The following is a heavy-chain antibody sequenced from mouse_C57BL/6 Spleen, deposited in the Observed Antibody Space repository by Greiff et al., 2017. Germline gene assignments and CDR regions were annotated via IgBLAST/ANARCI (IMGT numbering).Heavy chain of an antibody. Sequence: QVQLKQSGAELVKPGASVKISCKASGYAFSSYWMNWVKQRPGQGREWIGQIYPGDGGTNYNGKFKGKATLTADKSSSTAYMQLSSLTSEDSAVYFCARKQNYYGSSLDYWGQGTTLTVSS. CDR3: ARKQNYYGSSLDY. J-gene: IGHJ2*01. CDR1: GYAFSSYW. CDR2: IYPGDGGT. V-gene: IGHV1-80*01. D-gene: IGHD1-1*01.